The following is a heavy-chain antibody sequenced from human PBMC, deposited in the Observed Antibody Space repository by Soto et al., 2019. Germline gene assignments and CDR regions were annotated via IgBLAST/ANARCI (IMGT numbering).Heavy chain of an antibody. J-gene: IGHJ4*02. CDR2: ISWNSGSI. CDR3: AKDMEQWLVSSLDY. Sequence: GGSLRLFCAASGFTFGDYAMHWVRQAPGKGLEWVSGISWNSGSICYADSVKGRFTISRDNAKNSLYLQMNSLRAEDTALYYCAKDMEQWLVSSLDYWGQGTLVTVSS. CDR1: GFTFGDYA. V-gene: IGHV3-9*01. D-gene: IGHD6-19*01.